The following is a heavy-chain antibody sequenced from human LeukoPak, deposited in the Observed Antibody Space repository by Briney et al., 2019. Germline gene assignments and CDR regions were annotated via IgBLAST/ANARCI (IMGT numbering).Heavy chain of an antibody. J-gene: IGHJ4*02. Sequence: GGSLRLSCAASGFTFSSYAMNWVRQAPGKGLEWVSYISSSSTIYYADSVKGRFTISRDNAKNSLYLQMNSLRAEDTAVYYCARDPIGSRWPYYFDYWGQGTLVTVSS. V-gene: IGHV3-48*01. D-gene: IGHD6-13*01. CDR3: ARDPIGSRWPYYFDY. CDR1: GFTFSSYA. CDR2: ISSSSTI.